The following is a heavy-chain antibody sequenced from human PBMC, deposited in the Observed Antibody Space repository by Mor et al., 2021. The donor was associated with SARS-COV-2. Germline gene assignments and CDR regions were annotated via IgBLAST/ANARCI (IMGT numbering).Heavy chain of an antibody. D-gene: IGHD3-10*01. CDR2: GKST. Sequence: GKSTTYADFVKGRFTISRDNAKKMLYLQMNSLRAEDTAVYYCARVMMVREVITTDFWGQGTLVTVSS. V-gene: IGHV3-74*03. J-gene: IGHJ4*02. CDR3: ARVMMVREVITTDF.